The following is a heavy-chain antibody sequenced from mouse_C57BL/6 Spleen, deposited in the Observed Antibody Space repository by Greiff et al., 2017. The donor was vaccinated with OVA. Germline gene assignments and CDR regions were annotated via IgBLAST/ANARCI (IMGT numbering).Heavy chain of an antibody. Sequence: QVQLKESGPELVKPGASVKISCKASGYAFSSSWMNWVKQRPGKGLEWIGRIYPGGGDTNYNGKFKGKATLTADKSSSTAYLQLSSLTSEDSAVYVCASEELYYGSSYGFAYWGQGTLVTVSA. CDR1: GYAFSSSW. J-gene: IGHJ3*01. D-gene: IGHD1-1*01. CDR2: IYPGGGDT. CDR3: ASEELYYGSSYGFAY. V-gene: IGHV1-82*01.